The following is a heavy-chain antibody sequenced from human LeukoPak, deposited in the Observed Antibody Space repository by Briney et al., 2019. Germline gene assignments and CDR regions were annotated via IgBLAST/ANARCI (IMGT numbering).Heavy chain of an antibody. CDR1: GYTFTSYW. V-gene: IGHV5-51*01. Sequence: GESLKISCKGSGYTFTSYWIGWVRQMPGKGLEWMGIIYPGDSDTRYSPSFQGQVTISADKSISTAYLQWTSLKASDTAMYYCARYSGSNPKYNWFDPWGQGTLVTVSS. D-gene: IGHD1-26*01. J-gene: IGHJ5*02. CDR3: ARYSGSNPKYNWFDP. CDR2: IYPGDSDT.